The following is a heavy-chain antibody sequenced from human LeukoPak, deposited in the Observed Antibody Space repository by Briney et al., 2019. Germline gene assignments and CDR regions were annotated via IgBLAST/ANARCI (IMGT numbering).Heavy chain of an antibody. Sequence: SETLSLTCAVYGGSFSGYYWSWIRQPPGKGLEWIGEINHSGSTNYNPSLKSRVTISVDTSKNQFSLKLSSVTAADTAVYYCARLGYSSSWYEDYYYYYGMDVWGQGTTVTVSS. J-gene: IGHJ6*02. V-gene: IGHV4-34*01. CDR2: INHSGST. CDR3: ARLGYSSSWYEDYYYYYGMDV. CDR1: GGSFSGYY. D-gene: IGHD6-13*01.